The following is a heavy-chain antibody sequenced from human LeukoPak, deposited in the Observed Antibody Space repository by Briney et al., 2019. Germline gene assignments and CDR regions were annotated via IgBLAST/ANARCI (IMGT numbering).Heavy chain of an antibody. CDR2: ISAYNGNT. CDR3: ASSTTSGNFDY. CDR1: GYTFTSYG. D-gene: IGHD1-1*01. J-gene: IGHJ4*02. V-gene: IGHV1-18*01. Sequence: ASVKVSCKASGYTFTSYGISWVRQAPGQGLEWMGWISAYNGNTNYAQRLQGRVTMTTDTSTSTAYMELRSLRSDDTAVYYCASSTTSGNFDYWGQGTLVTVSS.